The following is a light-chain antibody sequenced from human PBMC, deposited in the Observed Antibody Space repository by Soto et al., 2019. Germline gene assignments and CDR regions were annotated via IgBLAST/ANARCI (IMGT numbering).Light chain of an antibody. CDR1: SSDVGGYNY. J-gene: IGLJ1*01. Sequence: QSVLTQPPSASGSPGQSVTISCTGTSSDVGGYNYVSWYQQHPGKATKLMIYEVSKRPSGVPERFSGSKSGNTASLTVSGLQAGDEADYYCSSYAGSNNYVFGTGTKVTVL. CDR3: SSYAGSNNYV. CDR2: EVS. V-gene: IGLV2-8*01.